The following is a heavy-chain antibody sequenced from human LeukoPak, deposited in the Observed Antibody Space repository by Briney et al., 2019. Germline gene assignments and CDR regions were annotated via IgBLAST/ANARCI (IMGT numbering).Heavy chain of an antibody. CDR3: AREGSDWNYYYYMDV. D-gene: IGHD6-19*01. V-gene: IGHV3-7*01. Sequence: PGGSLRLSCAASGFTFSNYWMSWVRQAPGKGLEWVANINQDGSEKYYVASVKGRFTISRDNAKNSLYLQMNSLRAEDTAVYYCAREGSDWNYYYYMDVWGKGTTVSISS. CDR2: INQDGSEK. J-gene: IGHJ6*03. CDR1: GFTFSNYW.